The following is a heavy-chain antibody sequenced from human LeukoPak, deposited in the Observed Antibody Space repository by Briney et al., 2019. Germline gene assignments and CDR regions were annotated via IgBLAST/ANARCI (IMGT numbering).Heavy chain of an antibody. J-gene: IGHJ4*02. Sequence: SQTLSLTCAISGDSFSSDSAAWNWIRQSPSRGLEWLARTYFRSKWYYDYALAVKGRITINPDTSKNQFSLQLNSVTPEDTAVYFCARDPVGGSTVFDSWGQGTLVTVSS. CDR2: TYFRSKWYY. CDR3: ARDPVGGSTVFDS. D-gene: IGHD3-16*01. V-gene: IGHV6-1*01. CDR1: GDSFSSDSAA.